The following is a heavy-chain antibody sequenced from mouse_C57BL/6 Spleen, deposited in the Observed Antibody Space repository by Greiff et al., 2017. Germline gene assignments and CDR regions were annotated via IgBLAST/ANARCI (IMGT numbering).Heavy chain of an antibody. CDR2: IRNKANNHAT. D-gene: IGHD2-3*01. V-gene: IGHV6-6*01. Sequence: EVKLVESGGGLVQPGGSMKLSCAASGFTFSDAWMDWVRQSPEKGLEWVAAIRNKANNHATYYAESVQGRFTISRDDSKSSVYLQMNSLRAEDTGIYYCTDGYYWGQGTTLTVSS. J-gene: IGHJ2*01. CDR3: TDGYY. CDR1: GFTFSDAW.